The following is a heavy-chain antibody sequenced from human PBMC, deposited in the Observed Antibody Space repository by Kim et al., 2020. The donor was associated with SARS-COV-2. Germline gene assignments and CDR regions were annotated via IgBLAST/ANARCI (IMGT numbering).Heavy chain of an antibody. J-gene: IGHJ4*02. CDR2: IRYSGKT. Sequence: SETLSLTCTVSVDSINSDYWTWIRQPPGKGLEWIAYIRYSGKTAYNPSLRSRVAISIDPSKSHFALQLTAVTAADTAVCFCARLPDITGWPFDAWGQGVLVTVSS. V-gene: IGHV4-59*01. CDR1: VDSINSDY. D-gene: IGHD6-19*01. CDR3: ARLPDITGWPFDA.